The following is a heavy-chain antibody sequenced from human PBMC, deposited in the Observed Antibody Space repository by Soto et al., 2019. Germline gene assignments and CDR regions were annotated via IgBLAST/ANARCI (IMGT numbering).Heavy chain of an antibody. CDR1: GGSISSYY. Sequence: PSETLSLTCTVSGGSISSYYWSWIRQPPGKGLEWIGYIYYSGSTNYNPSLKSRVTISVDTSKNQFSLKLSSVTAADTAVYYCARHIRPTGYYILGHFDYWGQGTLVTVSS. V-gene: IGHV4-59*08. CDR2: IYYSGST. CDR3: ARHIRPTGYYILGHFDY. J-gene: IGHJ4*02. D-gene: IGHD3-9*01.